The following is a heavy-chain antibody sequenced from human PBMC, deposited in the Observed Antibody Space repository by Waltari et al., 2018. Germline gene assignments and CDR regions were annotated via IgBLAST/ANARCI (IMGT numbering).Heavy chain of an antibody. J-gene: IGHJ6*03. CDR1: GFTFTSSA. CDR2: IVVGSGNT. CDR3: AAEGCSGGSCYSPYYYMDV. Sequence: QMQLVQSGPEVKKPGTSVKVSCKASGFTFTSSAMQWVRQARGQRLEWIGWIVVGSGNTNYAQKFQERVTITRDRSTSTAYMELSSLRSEDTAVYYCAAEGCSGGSCYSPYYYMDVWGKGTTVTVSS. D-gene: IGHD2-15*01. V-gene: IGHV1-58*02.